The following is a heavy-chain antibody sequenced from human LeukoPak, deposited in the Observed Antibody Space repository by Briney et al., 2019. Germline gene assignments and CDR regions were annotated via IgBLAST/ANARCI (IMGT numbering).Heavy chain of an antibody. CDR2: ISSNGGST. Sequence: GGSLRLSCSAPGFTFNKYAMHWVRQAPGKGLEYVSAISSNGGSTYYADSVKGRFTISRDNSKNTLYLQMSSLRAEDTAVYYCVNLLSSSSDYWGQGTLVTVSS. V-gene: IGHV3-64D*09. CDR3: VNLLSSSSDY. CDR1: GFTFNKYA. D-gene: IGHD6-6*01. J-gene: IGHJ4*02.